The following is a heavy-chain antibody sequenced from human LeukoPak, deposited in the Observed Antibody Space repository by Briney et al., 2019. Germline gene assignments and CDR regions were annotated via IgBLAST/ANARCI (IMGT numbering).Heavy chain of an antibody. CDR2: ISGSGGST. CDR1: GFTFSSYA. J-gene: IGHJ4*02. Sequence: GGSLRLSCVASGFTFSSYAMSWVRQAPGKGLEWVSAISGSGGSTYYADSVKGRFTISRDNSKNTLYLQMSSLRAEDTALYYCAKALYSSSFDFDYWGQGTLVTVSS. V-gene: IGHV3-23*01. CDR3: AKALYSSSFDFDY. D-gene: IGHD6-6*01.